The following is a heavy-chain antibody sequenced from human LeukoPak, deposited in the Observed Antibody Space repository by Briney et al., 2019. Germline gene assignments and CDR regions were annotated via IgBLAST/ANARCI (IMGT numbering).Heavy chain of an antibody. V-gene: IGHV3-30-3*01. CDR3: AKLLWFGELLFDY. CDR2: ISYDGSNK. J-gene: IGHJ4*02. CDR1: GFTFSSYA. D-gene: IGHD3-10*01. Sequence: GGSLRLSCAASGFTFSSYAMHWVRQAPGKGLEWVAVISYDGSNKYYADSVKGRFTISRDNSKNTLYLQMNSLRAEDTAVYYCAKLLWFGELLFDYWGQGTLVTVSS.